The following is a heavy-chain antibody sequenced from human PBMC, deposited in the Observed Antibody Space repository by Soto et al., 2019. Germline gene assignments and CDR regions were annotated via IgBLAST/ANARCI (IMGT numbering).Heavy chain of an antibody. V-gene: IGHV3-30-3*01. CDR2: ITYDGSNQ. D-gene: IGHD1-26*01. CDR3: ARAPSGSYPEFDY. J-gene: IGHJ4*02. CDR1: GFIFIIYT. Sequence: GGCLRLSCAASGFIFIIYTMHWVRQAPGRGLEWVGVITYDGSNQYYADSVKGRFTISRDNSRNMLFLQMNSLRPDDTAVYYCARAPSGSYPEFDYWGQGTLVTVSS.